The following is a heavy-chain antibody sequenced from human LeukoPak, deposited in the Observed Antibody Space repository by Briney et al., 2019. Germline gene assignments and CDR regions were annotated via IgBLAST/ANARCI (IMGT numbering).Heavy chain of an antibody. J-gene: IGHJ1*01. V-gene: IGHV3-23*01. Sequence: GGSLRLSCAASGFTFSSYAMSWVRQAPGKGLEWVSAISGSGGSTYYADSVKGRFTISRDNSKNTLYLQMNSLRAEDTAVYYCAKESLGLGSSWYLAGGYFQHWGQGTLVTVSS. D-gene: IGHD6-13*01. CDR3: AKESLGLGSSWYLAGGYFQH. CDR1: GFTFSSYA. CDR2: ISGSGGST.